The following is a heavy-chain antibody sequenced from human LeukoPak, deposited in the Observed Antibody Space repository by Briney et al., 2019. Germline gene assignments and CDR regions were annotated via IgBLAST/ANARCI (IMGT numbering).Heavy chain of an antibody. CDR3: ARSNCYYDSSGSPYYYYYYMDV. Sequence: GASVKVSCKACGGTFSSYAISWVRQAPGQGLEWMGGIIPIFGTANYAQKFQGRVTITADESTSTAYMELSSLRSEDTAVYYCARSNCYYDSSGSPYYYYYYMDVWGKGTTVTISS. CDR1: GGTFSSYA. D-gene: IGHD3-22*01. J-gene: IGHJ6*03. V-gene: IGHV1-69*13. CDR2: IIPIFGTA.